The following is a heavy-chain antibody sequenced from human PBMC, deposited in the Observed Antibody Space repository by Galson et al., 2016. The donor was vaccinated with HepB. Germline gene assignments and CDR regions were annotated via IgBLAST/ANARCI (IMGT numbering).Heavy chain of an antibody. J-gene: IGHJ4*02. CDR1: GYRFTNYW. D-gene: IGHD2/OR15-2a*01. Sequence: QSGAEVKKPGESLKISCQDSGYRFTNYWIGWVRQMPGKGLEWMGIMYVGPSITRYSPSFQGQVTMSADKTINTAYLQWSSLQASDPARYYCSKALDGTFYFDNWGQGTLVTVSS. CDR2: MYVGPSIT. CDR3: SKALDGTFYFDN. V-gene: IGHV5-51*01.